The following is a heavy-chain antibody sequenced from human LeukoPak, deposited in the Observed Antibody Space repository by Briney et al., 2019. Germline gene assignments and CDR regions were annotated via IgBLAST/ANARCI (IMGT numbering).Heavy chain of an antibody. J-gene: IGHJ6*02. CDR2: ISAYNGST. Sequence: ASVKVSCKASGYTFTIYCITWVRQAPGQGLEWMGWISAYNGSTKYAQKLQGRVTMTTDTSTSTAYMELRSLRSDDTAVYYCAREGYFGSGIDYYYGMDVWGQGTKVTVSS. CDR3: AREGYFGSGIDYYYGMDV. V-gene: IGHV1-18*01. CDR1: GYTFTIYC. D-gene: IGHD3-10*01.